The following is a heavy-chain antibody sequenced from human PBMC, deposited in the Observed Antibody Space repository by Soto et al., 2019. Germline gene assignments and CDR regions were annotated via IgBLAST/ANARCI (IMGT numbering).Heavy chain of an antibody. V-gene: IGHV3-53*04. J-gene: IGHJ3*02. D-gene: IGHD6-19*01. CDR3: ARDRYSSGWLDAFDI. CDR1: GFTVSSNY. CDR2: IFTGGST. Sequence: EVQLVESGGGLVQPGGSLRLSCAASGFTVSSNYMSWVRQAPGKGLEWVSVIFTGGSTYYADSVKDRFTISRHSSKNTVYLQMNSLRAEDTAVYYCARDRYSSGWLDAFDIWGQGTMVTVSS.